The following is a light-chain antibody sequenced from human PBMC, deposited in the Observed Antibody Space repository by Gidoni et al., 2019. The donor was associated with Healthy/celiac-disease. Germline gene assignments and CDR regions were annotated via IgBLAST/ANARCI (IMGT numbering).Light chain of an antibody. Sequence: QSVLTPPPSASGTPGQRVTISCSGSSSNIGRNTVNWYQQLPGTAPKLLIYSNNQRPSGVPDRFSGSKSGTSASLAISGLQSEDEADYYCAAWDDSLNGPGYVFGTGTKVTVL. CDR1: SSNIGRNT. CDR3: AAWDDSLNGPGYV. J-gene: IGLJ1*01. CDR2: SNN. V-gene: IGLV1-44*01.